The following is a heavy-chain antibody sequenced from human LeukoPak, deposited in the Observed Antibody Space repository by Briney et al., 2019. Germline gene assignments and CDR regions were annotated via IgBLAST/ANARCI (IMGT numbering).Heavy chain of an antibody. CDR3: ASSRDGYNFNY. CDR1: GGTFSIYA. D-gene: IGHD5-24*01. V-gene: IGHV1-69*05. CDR2: IIPIFGTA. Sequence: SVKVSCXASGGTFSIYAISWVRQAHGQGLEWMGGIIPIFGTANYAQKFQGRVTITTDESTSTAYMELSSLRSEDTAVYYCASSRDGYNFNYWGQGTLVTVSS. J-gene: IGHJ4*02.